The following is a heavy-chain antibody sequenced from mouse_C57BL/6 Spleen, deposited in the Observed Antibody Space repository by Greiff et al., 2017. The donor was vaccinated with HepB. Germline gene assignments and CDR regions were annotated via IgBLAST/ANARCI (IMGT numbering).Heavy chain of an antibody. J-gene: IGHJ4*01. Sequence: QVHVKQPGAELVMPGASVKLSCKASGYTFTSYWMHWVKQRPGQGLEWIGEIDPSDSYTNYNQKFTGKSTLTVDKSSSTAYMQLSSLTSEDSAVYYCASGGNFYYYAMDYWGQGTSVTVSS. CDR3: ASGGNFYYYAMDY. CDR2: IDPSDSYT. V-gene: IGHV1-69*01. CDR1: GYTFTSYW. D-gene: IGHD1-1*02.